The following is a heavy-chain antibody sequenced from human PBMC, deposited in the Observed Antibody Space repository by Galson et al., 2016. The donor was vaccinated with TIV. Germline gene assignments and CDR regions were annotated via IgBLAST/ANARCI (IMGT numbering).Heavy chain of an antibody. Sequence: PALVKPTQTLTLTCTFSGFSLNSNGVGVGWIRQPPGKDLEWLALIYWDNDERSSPSLKNRLTISKDTSKNQVVLRMTSMDPVDTATYYCAHGRRDNGVWYTLDYWGQGILVTVSS. J-gene: IGHJ4*02. CDR2: IYWDNDE. V-gene: IGHV2-5*02. D-gene: IGHD2-8*01. CDR3: AHGRRDNGVWYTLDY. CDR1: GFSLNSNGVG.